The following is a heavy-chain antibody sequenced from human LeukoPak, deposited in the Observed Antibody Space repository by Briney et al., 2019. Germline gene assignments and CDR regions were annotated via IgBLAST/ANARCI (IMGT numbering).Heavy chain of an antibody. Sequence: GESLKISCKGSGYNFTTYWIGWVRQMPGKGLEWMGFISPGGSDTGYSPSFQGLVTVSADNSINTAYLQWSSLKASDTAMYYCARQVAGTNDLDSWGQGTLVTVSS. V-gene: IGHV5-51*01. CDR1: GYNFTTYW. J-gene: IGHJ4*02. CDR3: ARQVAGTNDLDS. CDR2: ISPGGSDT. D-gene: IGHD6-19*01.